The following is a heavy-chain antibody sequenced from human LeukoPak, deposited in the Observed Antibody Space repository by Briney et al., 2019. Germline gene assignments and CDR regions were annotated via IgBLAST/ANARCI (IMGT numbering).Heavy chain of an antibody. CDR1: GGTFSSYA. CDR3: ARDFLSQKYPLFPD. CDR2: IIPIFGTA. Sequence: SVKVSCKASGGTFSSYAISWVRQAPGQGLEWMGGIIPIFGTANYAQKFQGRVTITADESASTAYMELSSLRSEDTAVYYCARDFLSQKYPLFPDWGQGTLVTVSS. J-gene: IGHJ4*02. D-gene: IGHD2/OR15-2a*01. V-gene: IGHV1-69*13.